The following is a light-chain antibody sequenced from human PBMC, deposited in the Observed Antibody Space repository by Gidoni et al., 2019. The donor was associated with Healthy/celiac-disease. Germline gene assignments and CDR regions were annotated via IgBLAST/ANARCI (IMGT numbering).Light chain of an antibody. CDR1: SSNIGSNY. V-gene: IGLV1-47*01. J-gene: IGLJ3*02. CDR3: AAWDDSLSGLWV. Sequence: QSVLTQPPSASGTPAQRVTISCSGRSSNIGSNYVSWYQQLPGTAPKLLIYRNNQRPSGVPDRFSGSKSGTSASLAISGLRSEDEADYYCAAWDDSLSGLWVFGGGTKLTVL. CDR2: RNN.